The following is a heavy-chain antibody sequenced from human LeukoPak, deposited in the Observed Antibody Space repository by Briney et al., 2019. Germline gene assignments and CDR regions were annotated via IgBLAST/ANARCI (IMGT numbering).Heavy chain of an antibody. D-gene: IGHD3-16*01. V-gene: IGHV1-69*05. J-gene: IGHJ6*03. Sequence: GASVKVSCKASGGTFSSYAISWVRQAPGQGLEWMGGIIPIFGTADYAQKFQGRVTITTDESTSTAYMELSSLRSEDTAVYYCARSARGSYYYYMDVWGKGTTVTVSS. CDR2: IIPIFGTA. CDR1: GGTFSSYA. CDR3: ARSARGSYYYYMDV.